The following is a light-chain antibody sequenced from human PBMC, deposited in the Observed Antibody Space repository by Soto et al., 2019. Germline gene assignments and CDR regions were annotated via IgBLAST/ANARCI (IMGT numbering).Light chain of an antibody. CDR2: EVS. V-gene: IGLV2-23*02. Sequence: QSVLTQPASVSGSPGQSITISCTGTSSDVGSYNLVSWYQQHPGKAPKLMIYEVSKRPSGVSNRFSGSKSGNTASLTISGLQVEDEADYYCCSYAGSSTFVVFGGGTQLTVL. CDR3: CSYAGSSTFVV. CDR1: SSDVGSYNL. J-gene: IGLJ2*01.